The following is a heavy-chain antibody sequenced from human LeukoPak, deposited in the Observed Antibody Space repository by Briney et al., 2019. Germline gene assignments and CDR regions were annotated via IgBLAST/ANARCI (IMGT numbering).Heavy chain of an antibody. V-gene: IGHV4-34*01. CDR1: GGSFSGYY. CDR3: ARAYGDGFWVFDY. Sequence: SETLSLTCAVYGGSFSGYYWSWIRQPPGKGLEWIGEINHSGSTNYNPSLKSRVTISVDTSKNQFSLKLSSVTAADTAVYYCARAYGDGFWVFDYWGLGTLVTVSS. CDR2: INHSGST. J-gene: IGHJ4*02. D-gene: IGHD4-17*01.